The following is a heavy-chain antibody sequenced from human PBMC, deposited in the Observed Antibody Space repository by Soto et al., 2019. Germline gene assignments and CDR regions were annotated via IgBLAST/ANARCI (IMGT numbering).Heavy chain of an antibody. Sequence: ASLKVSCKASGYTFTSYDINWVRQATGQGLEWMGWMNPNSGNTGYAQKFQGRVTMTRNTSISTAYMELSSLRSEDTAVYYCARWGYCSGGSCYAHKNYSYYYMDVWGKGTTVTVSS. V-gene: IGHV1-8*01. CDR2: MNPNSGNT. CDR1: GYTFTSYD. CDR3: ARWGYCSGGSCYAHKNYSYYYMDV. D-gene: IGHD2-15*01. J-gene: IGHJ6*03.